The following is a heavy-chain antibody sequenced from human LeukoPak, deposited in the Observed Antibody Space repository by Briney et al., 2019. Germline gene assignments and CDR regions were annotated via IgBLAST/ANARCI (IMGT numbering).Heavy chain of an antibody. V-gene: IGHV3-48*03. J-gene: IGHJ4*02. D-gene: IGHD5-24*01. Sequence: GGSLRLSCAASGFTFRSYEMNWVRHAPGRGLEWVSHISGGGESTVYPDAVRGRFTISRDNAKNSLYLQMNSLRVEDTGVYYCARRSGRRYEYWGQGVLVTVSS. CDR2: ISGGGEST. CDR1: GFTFRSYE. CDR3: ARRSGRRYEY.